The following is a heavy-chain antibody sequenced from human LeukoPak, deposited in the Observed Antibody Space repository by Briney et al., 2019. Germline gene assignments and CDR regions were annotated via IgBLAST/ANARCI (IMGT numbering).Heavy chain of an antibody. J-gene: IGHJ3*02. CDR2: ISNDGRNK. CDR3: AKVRDGSSTSCYNAFDI. Sequence: GGSLRLSCAASGFTFSTYEMHWVRQAPGKGLEWVAVISNDGRNKDYADSVKGRFTISRDNSKNTLYVQMNSLRSEDTGVYLCAKVRDGSSTSCYNAFDIWGKGTMVTASS. CDR1: GFTFSTYE. D-gene: IGHD2-2*01. V-gene: IGHV3-30*01.